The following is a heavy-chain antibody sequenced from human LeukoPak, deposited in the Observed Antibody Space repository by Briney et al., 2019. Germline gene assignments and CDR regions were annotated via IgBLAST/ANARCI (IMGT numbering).Heavy chain of an antibody. CDR2: ISSSSSTI. Sequence: GGSLRLSCAASGFTFSSYSMNWVRQAPGKGLEWVSYISSSSSTIYYADSVKGRFTISRDNAKNSLYLQMNSLRAEDTAVYYCARAGLYSTSGLEYWGQGTLVTVSS. CDR3: ARAGLYSTSGLEY. J-gene: IGHJ4*02. V-gene: IGHV3-48*04. CDR1: GFTFSSYS. D-gene: IGHD2-2*01.